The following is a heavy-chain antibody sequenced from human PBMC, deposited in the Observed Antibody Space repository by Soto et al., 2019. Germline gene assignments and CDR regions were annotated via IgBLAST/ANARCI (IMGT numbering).Heavy chain of an antibody. Sequence: QVQLVESGGGVVQPGRSLRLSCAASGFTFSTHAMHWVLQTPGKWLECVAIVSFDGSNKYYADSVKGRFTISRDNSKNTLYLQMSGLTPEDTAFYYCARDQTGITTAGGGRIDRWGQGTLVTVSS. V-gene: IGHV3-30-3*01. CDR3: ARDQTGITTAGGGRIDR. D-gene: IGHD6-13*01. CDR1: GFTFSTHA. J-gene: IGHJ5*02. CDR2: VSFDGSNK.